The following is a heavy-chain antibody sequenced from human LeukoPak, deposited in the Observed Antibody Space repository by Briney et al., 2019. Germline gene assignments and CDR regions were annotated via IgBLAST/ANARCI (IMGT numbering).Heavy chain of an antibody. Sequence: GGSLRLSCAASGFTFSSYAMHWVRQAPGKGLEWVAVISYDGSNKYYADSVKGRFTISRDNSKNTLYLQMNSLRAEDTAVYYCAREYSYESGSFDCWGQGTLVTVSS. CDR3: AREYSYESGSFDC. CDR2: ISYDGSNK. V-gene: IGHV3-30-3*01. D-gene: IGHD5-18*01. CDR1: GFTFSSYA. J-gene: IGHJ4*02.